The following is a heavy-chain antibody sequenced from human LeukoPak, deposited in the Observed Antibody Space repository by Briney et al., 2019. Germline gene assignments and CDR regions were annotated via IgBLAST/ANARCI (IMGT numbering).Heavy chain of an antibody. Sequence: SVKVSCKASGGTFSSYAISWVRQAPGQGLEWMGRIIPIFGTANYAQKFQGRVTITTDESTSTAYMELSSLRSEDAAVYYCARDPVYDSSGYYLKYWGQGTLVTVSS. CDR2: IIPIFGTA. CDR3: ARDPVYDSSGYYLKY. D-gene: IGHD3-22*01. CDR1: GGTFSSYA. V-gene: IGHV1-69*05. J-gene: IGHJ4*02.